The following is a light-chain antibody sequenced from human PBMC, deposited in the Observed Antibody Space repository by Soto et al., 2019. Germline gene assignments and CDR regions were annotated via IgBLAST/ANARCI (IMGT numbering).Light chain of an antibody. CDR2: DVN. J-gene: IGLJ2*01. CDR1: SSDIGRYNY. Sequence: QAVVTQPASVSGTPGQSITVSCIGTSSDIGRYNYVSRYQQHPDRTPKLIIRDVNSRPSGVPPRFSGSKSGNTASLTISGLQFEDEAYYYCSSYASSNAQLFGGGTKVTVL. V-gene: IGLV2-14*03. CDR3: SSYASSNAQL.